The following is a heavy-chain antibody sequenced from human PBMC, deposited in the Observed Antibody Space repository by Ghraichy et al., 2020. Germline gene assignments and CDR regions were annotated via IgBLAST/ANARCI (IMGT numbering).Heavy chain of an antibody. CDR1: GFSVSSDSYS. Sequence: SETLSLTCFVSGFSVSSDSYSWSWIRQPPGKGLEWIGYVSYSGNTNYNPSLRSRGTISLDASKNQFSLKLTSVTAAHTAVYYCGRPLLNVPVGGAIDWWGQGMLVTVSS. V-gene: IGHV4-61*01. D-gene: IGHD3-10*01. CDR3: GRPLLNVPVGGAIDW. CDR2: VSYSGNT. J-gene: IGHJ4*02.